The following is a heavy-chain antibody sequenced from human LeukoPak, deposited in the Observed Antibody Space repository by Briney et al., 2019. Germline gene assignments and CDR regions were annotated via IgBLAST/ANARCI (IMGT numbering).Heavy chain of an antibody. Sequence: GGSLRLSCAASGFSFTTYGMHWVRQPPGKGLEWVALISFDGSEKYYAESVKGRFTISRDNAKNILYLQMNSLRAEDTAVYYCARTRGTMVRGPFDYWGQGTLVTVSS. J-gene: IGHJ4*02. CDR1: GFSFTTYG. CDR3: ARTRGTMVRGPFDY. D-gene: IGHD3-10*01. V-gene: IGHV3-30*03. CDR2: ISFDGSEK.